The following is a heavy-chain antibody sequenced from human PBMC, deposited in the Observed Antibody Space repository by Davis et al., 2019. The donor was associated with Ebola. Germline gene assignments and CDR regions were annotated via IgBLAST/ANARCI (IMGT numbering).Heavy chain of an antibody. Sequence: ASVKVSCKASGYTFTDHAIHWVRQAPGQRLEWMGWISADTGNTRYSQKFQGRVSMIRDTSASTAYMELSSLTSEDTAIYYCARPPPIWGNYRYDFWGQGTLVTVSS. CDR2: ISADTGNT. CDR3: ARPPPIWGNYRYDF. CDR1: GYTFTDHA. V-gene: IGHV1-3*01. D-gene: IGHD3-16*02. J-gene: IGHJ4*02.